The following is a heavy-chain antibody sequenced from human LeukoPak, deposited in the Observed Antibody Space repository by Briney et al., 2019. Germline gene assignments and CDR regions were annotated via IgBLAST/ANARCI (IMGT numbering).Heavy chain of an antibody. J-gene: IGHJ4*02. Sequence: SGPTLVNPTQTLTLTCTFSGFSLSTSGMRVGWIRQHPGKALEWLARIDWDDDKFYSTSLKTRLTISKDTSKNQVVLTMTTMDLVDTATYYCARSPTKYCSDGSCSGAFDYWGQGTLVTVSS. CDR2: IDWDDDK. V-gene: IGHV2-70*04. CDR3: ARSPTKYCSDGSCSGAFDY. D-gene: IGHD2-15*01. CDR1: GFSLSTSGMR.